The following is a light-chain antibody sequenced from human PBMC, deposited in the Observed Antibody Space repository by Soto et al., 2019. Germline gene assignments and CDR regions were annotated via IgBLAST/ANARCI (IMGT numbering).Light chain of an antibody. CDR2: EVS. V-gene: IGLV2-8*01. Sequence: QSALTQPPSASGSPGQSVTISCTGTSSDVGGYNYVSWHQQHPGKAPKVMIYEVSKRPSGVPDRFSGSKSGNTASLTVSGLQAEDEADYYCSSYADSNNVLFGGGTKLTVL. J-gene: IGLJ2*01. CDR1: SSDVGGYNY. CDR3: SSYADSNNVL.